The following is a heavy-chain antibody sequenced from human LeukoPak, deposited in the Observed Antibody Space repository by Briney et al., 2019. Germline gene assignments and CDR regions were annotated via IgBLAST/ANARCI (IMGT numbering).Heavy chain of an antibody. Sequence: SETLSLTCAVYGGSFSGYYWSCIRQPPGKGLEWIGEINHSGSTNYNPSLKSRVTISVDTSKNQFSLKLSSVTAADTAVYYCARGRRIFGVVIIPRNWFDPWGQGTLVTVSS. CDR2: INHSGST. V-gene: IGHV4-34*01. D-gene: IGHD3-3*02. CDR1: GGSFSGYY. CDR3: ARGRRIFGVVIIPRNWFDP. J-gene: IGHJ5*02.